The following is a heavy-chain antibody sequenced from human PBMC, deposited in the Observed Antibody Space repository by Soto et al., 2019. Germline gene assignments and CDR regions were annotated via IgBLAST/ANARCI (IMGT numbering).Heavy chain of an antibody. Sequence: GASVKVSCKASGYTFTGYYMHWVRQAPGQGLEWMGWINPNSGGTNYAQKFQGWVTMTRDTSMSTAYMELSSLRSDDTAVYYCARRADIVVVVAVNLGYYYGMDVWGQGTTVTVSS. CDR3: ARRADIVVVVAVNLGYYYGMDV. CDR1: GYTFTGYY. J-gene: IGHJ6*02. V-gene: IGHV1-2*04. CDR2: INPNSGGT. D-gene: IGHD2-15*01.